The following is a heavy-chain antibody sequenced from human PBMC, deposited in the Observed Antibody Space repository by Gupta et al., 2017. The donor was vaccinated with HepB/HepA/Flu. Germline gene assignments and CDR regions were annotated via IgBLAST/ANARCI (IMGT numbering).Heavy chain of an antibody. CDR1: GASVNSGGYH. D-gene: IGHD3-16*01. J-gene: IGHJ4*02. CDR2: NHDTWRI. V-gene: IGHV4-31*03. CDR3: ATYYVGGGGRGD. Sequence: QVQLQESGPGLVKPSQTLSLTCTVSGASVNSGGYHWSWIRQSPSMGLEWIGSNHDTWRIYYNPSPGSRVTMSVDTSKNQFSLKLTSVTAADTAIYYCATYYVGGGGRGDGGQGTLVTVSS.